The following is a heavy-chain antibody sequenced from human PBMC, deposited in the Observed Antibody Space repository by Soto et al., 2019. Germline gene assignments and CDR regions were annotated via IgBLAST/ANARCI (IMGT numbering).Heavy chain of an antibody. J-gene: IGHJ5*02. D-gene: IGHD3-3*01. Sequence: EVQLLESGGGLVQPGGSLRLSCAASGFTFSSYAMSWVRQAPGKGLEWVSAISGSGGSTYYADSVKGRFTISRDNSKNTLYLQMNRLRAEDTAVYYCAKGRRITIFGVVTINWFDPWGQGTLVTVSS. CDR3: AKGRRITIFGVVTINWFDP. V-gene: IGHV3-23*01. CDR1: GFTFSSYA. CDR2: ISGSGGST.